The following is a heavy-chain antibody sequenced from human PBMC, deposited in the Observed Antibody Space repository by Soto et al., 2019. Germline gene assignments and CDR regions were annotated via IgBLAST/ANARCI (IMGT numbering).Heavy chain of an antibody. CDR3: LRMDNWSDEASAY. CDR2: IWSDGNKR. J-gene: IGHJ4*02. Sequence: QVQLVESGGGVVQPGRSLRLSCAASGFMFTNHGMHWVRQAPVKGMEWVAVIWSDGNKRYYADSVKGRFAVSRDTSNNTLYLQMNNLRAEDTAMYYCLRMDNWSDEASAYWGQGTLVSVSS. V-gene: IGHV3-33*01. CDR1: GFMFTNHG. D-gene: IGHD1-1*01.